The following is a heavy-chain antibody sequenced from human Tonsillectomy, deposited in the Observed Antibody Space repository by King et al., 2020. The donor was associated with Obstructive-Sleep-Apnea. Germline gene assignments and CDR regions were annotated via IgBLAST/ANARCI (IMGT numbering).Heavy chain of an antibody. CDR3: VRRSTNGRGNWFDP. CDR1: GGSISDSY. V-gene: IGHV4-59*01. Sequence: VQLQESGPGLLKPLETLSLICNVSGGSISDSYWSWIRQTPARGLEWIAYVYHTGNTHYNPPLRSRTTISVDTSKNPFSLKLNSVTTSDTAVYYCVRRSTNGRGNWFDPWGQGTLVTVSS. CDR2: VYHTGNT. J-gene: IGHJ5*02. D-gene: IGHD6-13*01.